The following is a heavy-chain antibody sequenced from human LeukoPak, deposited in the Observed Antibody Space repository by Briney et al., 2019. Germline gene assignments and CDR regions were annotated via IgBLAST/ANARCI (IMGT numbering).Heavy chain of an antibody. CDR3: ARAGLRSFGY. Sequence: PSETLSLTCAVYGGSLSGYYWSWIRQPPGKGLEWIGEINHSGSTNYNPSLKSRVTISVDTSKNQFSLKLSSVTAADTAVYYCARAGLRSFGYWGQGTLVTVSS. D-gene: IGHD4-17*01. CDR2: INHSGST. V-gene: IGHV4-34*01. CDR1: GGSLSGYY. J-gene: IGHJ4*02.